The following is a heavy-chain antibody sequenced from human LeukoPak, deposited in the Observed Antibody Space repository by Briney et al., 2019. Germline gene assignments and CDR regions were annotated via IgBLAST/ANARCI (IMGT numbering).Heavy chain of an antibody. CDR1: GFTFSNYW. CDR2: INSDGIST. J-gene: IGHJ4*02. V-gene: IGHV3-74*01. Sequence: QPGGSLRLSCAASGFTFSNYWMHWVRQAPGKGLVWVSRINSDGISTGYADSVKGRFTVSRDNAKKTLYLQMNSLRAEDTAVYYCARDVGNFDYWGQGTLVTVSS. CDR3: ARDVGNFDY.